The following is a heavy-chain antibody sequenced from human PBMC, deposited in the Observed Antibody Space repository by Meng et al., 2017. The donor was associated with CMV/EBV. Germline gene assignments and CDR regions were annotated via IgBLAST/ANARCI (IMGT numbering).Heavy chain of an antibody. CDR3: AREGSFDGEFSHYYYGMDV. Sequence: GSLRLSCAVYGGSFSGYYWSWIRQPPGKGLEWIGSIYYSGSTYYNPSLKSRVTISVDTSKNQFSLKLSSVTAADTAVYYCAREGSFDGEFSHYYYGMDVWGQGTTVTVSS. J-gene: IGHJ6*02. CDR1: GGSFSGYY. D-gene: IGHD3-10*01. CDR2: IYYSGST. V-gene: IGHV4-34*01.